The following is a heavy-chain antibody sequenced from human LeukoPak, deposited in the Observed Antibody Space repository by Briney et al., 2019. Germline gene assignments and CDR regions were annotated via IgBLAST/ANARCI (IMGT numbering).Heavy chain of an antibody. CDR1: GFTFSDYY. CDR3: ARDRSLNYYYMDV. Sequence: GGSLRLSCAASGFTFSDYYMSWIRQAPGKGLEWVSYISSGGRTIYYADSVKGRFTMSRDNAKNSLYLQMNSLRAEDTAVYYCARDRSLNYYYMDVWGKGTTVTVSS. D-gene: IGHD6-13*01. J-gene: IGHJ6*03. V-gene: IGHV3-11*04. CDR2: ISSGGRTI.